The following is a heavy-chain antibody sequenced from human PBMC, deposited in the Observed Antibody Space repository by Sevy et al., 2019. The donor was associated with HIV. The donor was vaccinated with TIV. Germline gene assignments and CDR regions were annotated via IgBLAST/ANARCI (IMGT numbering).Heavy chain of an antibody. Sequence: SETLSITCTVSGGSVSSGSYYWSWIRQPPGKGLEWIGYIYYSGSTNYNPSLKSRVTISVDTSKNQFSLKLSSVTAADTAVYYCARDAIVGATFDYWGQGTLVTVSS. CDR2: IYYSGST. CDR3: ARDAIVGATFDY. CDR1: GGSVSSGSYY. V-gene: IGHV4-61*01. J-gene: IGHJ4*02. D-gene: IGHD1-26*01.